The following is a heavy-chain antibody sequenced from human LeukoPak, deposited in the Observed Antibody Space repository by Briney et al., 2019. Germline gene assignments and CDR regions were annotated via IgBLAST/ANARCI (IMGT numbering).Heavy chain of an antibody. J-gene: IGHJ4*02. CDR2: IRYDGSNK. V-gene: IGHV3-30*02. CDR1: GFTFSSNS. D-gene: IGHD1-26*01. Sequence: PGGSLRPSCVASGFTFSSNSMNWVRQAPGKGLEWVAFIRYDGSNKYYADSVKGRFTISRDNSKNTLYLQMNSLRAEDTAVYYCAKDSWELTYWGQGTLVTVSS. CDR3: AKDSWELTY.